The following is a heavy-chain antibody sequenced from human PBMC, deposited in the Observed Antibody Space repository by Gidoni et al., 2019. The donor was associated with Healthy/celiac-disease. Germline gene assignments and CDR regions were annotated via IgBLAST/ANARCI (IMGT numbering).Heavy chain of an antibody. CDR3: TRDGLGGWDDAFDI. D-gene: IGHD3-16*01. J-gene: IGHJ3*02. V-gene: IGHV3-49*03. CDR1: GFTFGDYA. CDR2: IRSKAYGGTT. Sequence: EVQLVESGGGLVQPGRSLRLSCTASGFTFGDYAMSWFRQAPGKGLEWVGFIRSKAYGGTTEYAASVKGRFTISRDDSKSIAYLQMNSLKTEDTAVYYCTRDGLGGWDDAFDIWGQGTMVTVSS.